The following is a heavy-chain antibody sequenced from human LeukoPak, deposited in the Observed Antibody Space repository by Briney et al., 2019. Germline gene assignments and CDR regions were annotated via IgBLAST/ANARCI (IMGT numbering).Heavy chain of an antibody. CDR2: IYHSGST. Sequence: SETLSLTCAVSGGSISSSNWWSWVRQPPGKGLEWIGEIYHSGSTNYNPSLKSRVTISVDKSKNQFSLKLSSVTAADTAVYYCVRDGPGYSGYGSGYYFDYWGQGTRVTISS. CDR3: VRDGPGYSGYGSGYYFDY. V-gene: IGHV4-4*02. D-gene: IGHD5-12*01. CDR1: GGSISSSNW. J-gene: IGHJ4*02.